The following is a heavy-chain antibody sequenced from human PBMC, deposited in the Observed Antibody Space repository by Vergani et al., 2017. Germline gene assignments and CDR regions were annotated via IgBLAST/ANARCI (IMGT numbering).Heavy chain of an antibody. D-gene: IGHD2-2*01. CDR2: ISSSSSYI. J-gene: IGHJ6*02. CDR1: GFTFSSYS. V-gene: IGHV3-21*01. CDR3: AKAIVVVPAVYYGMDV. Sequence: VQLVESGGGLVKPGGSLRLSCAASGFTFSSYSMNWVRQAPGKGLEWVSSISSSSSYIYYADSVKGRFTISRDNAKNSLYLQMNSLRAEDTAVYYCAKAIVVVPAVYYGMDVWGQGTTVTVSS.